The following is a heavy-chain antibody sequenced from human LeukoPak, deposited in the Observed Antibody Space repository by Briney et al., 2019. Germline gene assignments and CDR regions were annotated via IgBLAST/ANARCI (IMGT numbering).Heavy chain of an antibody. V-gene: IGHV4-59*01. CDR3: ARDRSPEGYYDSSHWDYYHGMDV. CDR1: GGPISNYY. Sequence: SETLSLTCTVSGGPISNYYWSWIRQPPGKGLEWIGYIYYSGSTNCNPSLKSRVTISVDTSKNQFSLNLSSVTAADTAMYYCARDRSPEGYYDSSHWDYYHGMDVWGQGTTVTVSS. CDR2: IYYSGST. D-gene: IGHD3-22*01. J-gene: IGHJ6*02.